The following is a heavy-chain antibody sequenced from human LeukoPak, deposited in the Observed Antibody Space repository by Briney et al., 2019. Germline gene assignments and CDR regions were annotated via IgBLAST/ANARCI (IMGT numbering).Heavy chain of an antibody. CDR1: GYTFTSYG. CDR3: ARHPGIEAAGTGAYYYYYYYMDV. CDR2: ISAYNGNT. V-gene: IGHV1-18*01. D-gene: IGHD6-13*01. Sequence: ASVKVSCKASGYTFTSYGISWVRQAPGQGLEWMGWISAYNGNTNYARKLQGRVTMTRDTSTSTAYMELRSLRSDDTAVYYCARHPGIEAAGTGAYYYYYYYMDVWGKGTTVTVSS. J-gene: IGHJ6*03.